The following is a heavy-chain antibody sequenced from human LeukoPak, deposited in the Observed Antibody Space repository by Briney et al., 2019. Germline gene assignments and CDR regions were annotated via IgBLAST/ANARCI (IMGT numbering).Heavy chain of an antibody. CDR1: GFTFDDYA. Sequence: GGSLRLSCAASGFTFDDYAMHWVRQAPGKGLEWVSGISWNSGSIGYADSVKGRFTISRDNAKNSLYLQMNSLRAEDTALYYCAKDSYDSSGYHLGFDYWGQGTLVTVSS. CDR2: ISWNSGSI. D-gene: IGHD3-22*01. CDR3: AKDSYDSSGYHLGFDY. J-gene: IGHJ4*02. V-gene: IGHV3-9*01.